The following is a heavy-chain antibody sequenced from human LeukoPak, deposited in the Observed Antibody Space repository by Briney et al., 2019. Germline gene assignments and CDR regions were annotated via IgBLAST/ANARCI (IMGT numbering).Heavy chain of an antibody. D-gene: IGHD3-10*01. CDR1: GGSISSYY. Sequence: SETLSLTCTVSGGSISSYYWSWIRQPPGKGLEWIGYIYYSGSTNYNPSLKSRVTISVDTSKNQFSLKLSSVTAADTAVYYCAREAPYGSGSYRQVWGQGTLVTVSS. J-gene: IGHJ4*02. CDR2: IYYSGST. V-gene: IGHV4-59*01. CDR3: AREAPYGSGSYRQV.